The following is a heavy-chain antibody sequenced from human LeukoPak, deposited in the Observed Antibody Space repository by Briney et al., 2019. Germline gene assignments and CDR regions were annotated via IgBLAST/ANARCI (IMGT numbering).Heavy chain of an antibody. J-gene: IGHJ4*02. CDR1: GYTFIDYF. Sequence: ASVKVSCKTSGYTFIDYFIHWVRLAPGQGLEWMGRLNPNNGYTFYTEEFQGRVTMTSDTSISTAYMELTGLTSDDTALYYCARDLSSTSNWEFDYWGQGTLVTVSS. D-gene: IGHD7-27*01. CDR3: ARDLSSTSNWEFDY. V-gene: IGHV1-2*06. CDR2: LNPNNGYT.